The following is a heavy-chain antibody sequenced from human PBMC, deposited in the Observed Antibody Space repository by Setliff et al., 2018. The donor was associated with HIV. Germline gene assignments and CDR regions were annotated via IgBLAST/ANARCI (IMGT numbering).Heavy chain of an antibody. V-gene: IGHV5-51*01. J-gene: IGHJ4*02. D-gene: IGHD3-3*02. CDR3: ARLGGSFGIPHFDF. CDR2: VYPADSNT. Sequence: GESLKISCEVSGYVFSDYWIAWVRQTPGKSLEWMGLVYPADSNTIYSPSFQHQVTISADKSFSTAFLQWSDVKASDSGIYFCARLGGSFGIPHFDFWGQGTPVTVSS. CDR1: GYVFSDYW.